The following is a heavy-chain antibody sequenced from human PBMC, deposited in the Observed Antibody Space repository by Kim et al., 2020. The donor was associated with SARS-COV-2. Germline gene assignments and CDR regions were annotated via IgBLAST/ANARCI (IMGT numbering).Heavy chain of an antibody. CDR2: IWYDGSNK. Sequence: GGSLRLSCAASGFTFSSYGMHWVRQAPGKGLEWVAVIWYDGSNKYYADSVKGRFTISRDNSKNTLHLQMNSLRAEDTAVYYCARVGMLRYFDWVEYAFDIWGQGTMVTVSS. J-gene: IGHJ3*02. V-gene: IGHV3-33*01. CDR1: GFTFSSYG. CDR3: ARVGMLRYFDWVEYAFDI. D-gene: IGHD3-9*01.